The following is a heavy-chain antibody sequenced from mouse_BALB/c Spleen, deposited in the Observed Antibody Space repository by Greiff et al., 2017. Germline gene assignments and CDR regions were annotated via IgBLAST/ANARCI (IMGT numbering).Heavy chain of an antibody. V-gene: IGHV1-37*01. Sequence: EVQLQQSGPELVKPGASVKISCKASGYSFTGYFMNWVKQSHGKSLEWIGRINPYNGDTFYNQKFKGKATLTVDKSSSTAHMELLSLTSEDSAVYYCVIYDGYYFYAMDYWGQGTSVTVSS. J-gene: IGHJ4*01. D-gene: IGHD2-3*01. CDR3: VIYDGYYFYAMDY. CDR1: GYSFTGYF. CDR2: INPYNGDT.